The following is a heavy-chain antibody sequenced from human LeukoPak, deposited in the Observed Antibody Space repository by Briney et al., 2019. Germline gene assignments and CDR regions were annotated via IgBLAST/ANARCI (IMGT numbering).Heavy chain of an antibody. J-gene: IGHJ4*02. Sequence: PGGSLRLSCAASGFTFSSYAMHWVRQAPGKGLEWVAVISYDGSNKYYADSVKGRFTISRDNSKNTLYLQMNSLRAEDTAVYYCARDCCGEWYFFDYWGQGTLVTGSS. CDR3: ARDCCGEWYFFDY. V-gene: IGHV3-30-3*01. D-gene: IGHD3-10*01. CDR1: GFTFSSYA. CDR2: ISYDGSNK.